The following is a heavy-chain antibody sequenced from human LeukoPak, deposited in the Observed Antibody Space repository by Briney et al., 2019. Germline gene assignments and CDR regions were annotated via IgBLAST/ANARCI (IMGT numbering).Heavy chain of an antibody. D-gene: IGHD1-26*01. CDR2: VYTSGST. J-gene: IGHJ4*02. CDR1: GGSISSYY. V-gene: IGHV4-4*07. Sequence: SETLSLTCTVSGGSISSYYWSWIRQPAGKGLEWIGRVYTSGSTNYNASLKSRVSMSVDTSKNQFSLKLSSVTAADTAVFYCARENSGSYREFDYWGQGTLVTVSS. CDR3: ARENSGSYREFDY.